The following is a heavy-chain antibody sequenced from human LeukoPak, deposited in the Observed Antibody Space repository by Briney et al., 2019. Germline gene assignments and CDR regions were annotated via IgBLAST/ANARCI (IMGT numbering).Heavy chain of an antibody. J-gene: IGHJ4*02. CDR2: ISYDGNNK. CDR3: ARDYDSSGPSFDY. V-gene: IGHV3-30*03. Sequence: GGSLRLSCAASGFTCSSYGMHWVRQAPGKGLEWVAVISYDGNNKYYADSVKGRFTISRDNAKNSLYLQMNSLRAEDTAVYYCARDYDSSGPSFDYWGQGTLVTVSS. CDR1: GFTCSSYG. D-gene: IGHD3-22*01.